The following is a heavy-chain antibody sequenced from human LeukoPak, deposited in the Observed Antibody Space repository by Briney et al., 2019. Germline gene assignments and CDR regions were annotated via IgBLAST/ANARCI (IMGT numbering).Heavy chain of an antibody. V-gene: IGHV4-31*03. CDR1: GGSISSGGYY. D-gene: IGHD3-22*01. Sequence: SETLSLTCTVSGGSISSGGYYWRWIRQHPGKGLEWIGYIYYSGSTYYNPSLKSRVTISVDTSKNQFSLKLSSVTAADTAVYYCARESDYYDSSGTRFDIWGQGTMVTVSS. CDR3: ARESDYYDSSGTRFDI. J-gene: IGHJ3*02. CDR2: IYYSGST.